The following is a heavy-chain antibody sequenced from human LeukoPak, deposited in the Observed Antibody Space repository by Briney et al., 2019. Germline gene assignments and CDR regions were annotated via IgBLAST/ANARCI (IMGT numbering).Heavy chain of an antibody. CDR2: IYYSGST. CDR3: ARQPASEYGMDV. J-gene: IGHJ6*02. CDR1: GGSISSYY. Sequence: SETLSLTCTVSGGSISSYYWNWIRQPPGKGQEWIGYIYYSGSTNYNPSLKSRVTISVDMSKNQFSLKLNSVTAADTAVYYCARQPASEYGMDVWGQGTTVTVSS. V-gene: IGHV4-59*08.